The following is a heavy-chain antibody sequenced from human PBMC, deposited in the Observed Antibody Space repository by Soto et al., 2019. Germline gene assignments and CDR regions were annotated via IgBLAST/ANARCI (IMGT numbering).Heavy chain of an antibody. CDR2: ISAYNGNT. CDR3: ARGLDRFLEWLLPSYYGMDV. J-gene: IGHJ6*02. V-gene: IGHV1-18*01. CDR1: GYTFTSYG. Sequence: GASVKVSCKASGYTFTSYGISWLRQAPGQGLEWMGWISAYNGNTNYAQKLQGRVTMTTDTSTSTAYMELRSLRSDDTAVYYCARGLDRFLEWLLPSYYGMDVWGQGTTVTVSS. D-gene: IGHD3-3*01.